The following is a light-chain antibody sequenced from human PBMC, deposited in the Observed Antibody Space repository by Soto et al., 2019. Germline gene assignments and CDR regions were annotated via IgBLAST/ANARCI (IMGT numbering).Light chain of an antibody. CDR1: QSILYSSNNKNY. J-gene: IGKJ2*01. CDR2: WAS. CDR3: QQYYSTPT. V-gene: IGKV4-1*01. Sequence: DIVMTQSPDSLAVSLGERATINCKSSQSILYSSNNKNYLAWYQQKPGQPPKLLIYWASTRESGVPDRFSGSGPETDFTLTISSLQAEDVAVYSCQQYYSTPTFGQGTKLEIK.